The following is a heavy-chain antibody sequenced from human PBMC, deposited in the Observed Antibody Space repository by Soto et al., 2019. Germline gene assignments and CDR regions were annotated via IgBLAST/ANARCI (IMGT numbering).Heavy chain of an antibody. CDR3: ARHGFGGYNIFDY. CDR1: GGSISSYY. D-gene: IGHD5-12*01. J-gene: IGHJ4*02. CDR2: IYYSGST. V-gene: IGHV4-59*08. Sequence: SETLSLTCTVSGGSISSYYWSWIRQPPGKGLEWIGYIYYSGSTNYNPSLKSRVTISVDTSKNQFSLKLSSVTAADTAVYYCARHGFGGYNIFDYWGQGTLVTVSS.